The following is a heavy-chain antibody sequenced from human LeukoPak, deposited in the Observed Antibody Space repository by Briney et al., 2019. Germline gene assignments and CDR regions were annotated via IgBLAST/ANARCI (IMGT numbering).Heavy chain of an antibody. CDR1: GFTFSHYA. D-gene: IGHD7-27*01. CDR3: AKAQELGNYEFFLFDY. Sequence: QPGGSLRLSCAASGFTFSHYAMSWVRQAPGKGLEWVSAISGSGGSTYYADSVKGRFTISRDNSKNTLYLQMNSLRAEDTAEYYCAKAQELGNYEFFLFDYWGQGTLVTVSS. J-gene: IGHJ4*02. V-gene: IGHV3-23*01. CDR2: ISGSGGST.